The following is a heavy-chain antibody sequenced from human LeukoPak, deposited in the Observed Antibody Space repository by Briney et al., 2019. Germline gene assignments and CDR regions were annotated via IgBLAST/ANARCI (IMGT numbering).Heavy chain of an antibody. V-gene: IGHV3-23*01. J-gene: IGHJ4*02. CDR1: GVTFSRNA. CDR2: ISGSGGST. D-gene: IGHD3-9*01. Sequence: GGSLRLSCVVSGVTFSRNAMSWVRQAPGKGLEWVSAISGSGGSTYYADSVKGRFTISRDNSKNTLYLQMNSLRAEDTAVYYCAKAPYYYDILTGPSSWLGYFDYWGQGTLVTVSS. CDR3: AKAPYYYDILTGPSSWLGYFDY.